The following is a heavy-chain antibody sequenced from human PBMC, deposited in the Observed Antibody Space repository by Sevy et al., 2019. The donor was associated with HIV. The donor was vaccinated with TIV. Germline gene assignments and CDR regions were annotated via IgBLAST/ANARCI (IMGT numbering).Heavy chain of an antibody. J-gene: IGHJ5*02. CDR1: GFTFNFHG. V-gene: IGHV3-30*02. CDR2: IWHDGSNK. D-gene: IGHD4-4*01. CDR3: ARETDNSSRWLDP. Sequence: GGSLRLSCAASGFTFNFHGMHWVRQAPGKGLEWVAFIWHDGSNKYMADSVKGLFTISRDNSKNTLFLQMNSLTVEDTAVYYCARETDNSSRWLDPWGQGTLVTVSS.